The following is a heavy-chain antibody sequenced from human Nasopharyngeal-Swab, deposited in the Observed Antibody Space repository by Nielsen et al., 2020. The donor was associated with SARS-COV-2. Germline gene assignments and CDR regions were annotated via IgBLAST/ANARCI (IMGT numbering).Heavy chain of an antibody. Sequence: GESLKISCAASGFTFSSYDMHWVRQATGKGLEWVSAIGTAGDTYYPGSVKGRFTISRENAKNSLYLQMNSLRAEDTAVYYCARDQWQQLVAWGQGTLVTVSS. CDR3: ARDQWQQLVA. D-gene: IGHD6-13*01. CDR1: GFTFSSYD. CDR2: IGTAGDT. V-gene: IGHV3-13*01. J-gene: IGHJ5*02.